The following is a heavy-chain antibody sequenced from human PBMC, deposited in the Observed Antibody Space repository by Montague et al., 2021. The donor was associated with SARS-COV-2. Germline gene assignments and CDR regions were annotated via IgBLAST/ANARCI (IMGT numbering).Heavy chain of an antibody. CDR2: IYYSGST. V-gene: IGHV4-39*01. D-gene: IGHD5-18*01. J-gene: IGHJ4*02. CDR3: ARHGGHSYGPLDF. Sequence: SETLSLTCTVSGVSISSSSYYWGWIRQPPGKGLDWIGWIYYSGSTYYNASLRSRVTISVDTSKNQFSLKLTSVTAADTAVYYCARHGGHSYGPLDFWGQGTLVIVSS. CDR1: GVSISSSSYY.